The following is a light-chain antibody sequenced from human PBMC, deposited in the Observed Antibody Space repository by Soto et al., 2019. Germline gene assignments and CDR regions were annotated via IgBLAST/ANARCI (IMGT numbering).Light chain of an antibody. J-gene: IGKJ1*01. Sequence: DIEMTQAPSIHSASVGDRDTITCRASQSIDTWLAWYQQKPGKAPNLLIYDASTLESGVPSRFSGGGSGTEFTLTISSLRPDDFATCYCVLYNNNAGCFGQGTKVDIK. CDR2: DAS. CDR1: QSIDTW. CDR3: VLYNNNAGC. V-gene: IGKV1-5*01.